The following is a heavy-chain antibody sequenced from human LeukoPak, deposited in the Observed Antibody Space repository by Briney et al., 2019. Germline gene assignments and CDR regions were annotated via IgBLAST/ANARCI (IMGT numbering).Heavy chain of an antibody. CDR3: ARVDGSGTDPYYYYYGMDV. Sequence: WETLSLTCTVSGGSISSSSYYWGGIRQPRGKGVEWIGSIYYSGSTYYNPSLKSRVTISVDTSKNQFSLKLSSVTAADTAVYYCARVDGSGTDPYYYYYGMDVWGQGTTVTVSS. CDR2: IYYSGST. J-gene: IGHJ6*02. CDR1: GGSISSSSYY. V-gene: IGHV4-39*07. D-gene: IGHD3-10*01.